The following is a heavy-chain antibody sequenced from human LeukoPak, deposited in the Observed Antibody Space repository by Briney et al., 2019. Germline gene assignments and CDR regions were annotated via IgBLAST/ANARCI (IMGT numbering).Heavy chain of an antibody. V-gene: IGHV3-23*01. CDR3: AKDTRYSGSYGYFDY. J-gene: IGHJ4*02. Sequence: GGSLRLSCAASGFTFSNYAMSWVRQAPGRGLEWVSAVSGGGDSTYYADSVKGRFTISRDNSKNTLYLQMNSLRAEDTAVYYCAKDTRYSGSYGYFDYWGQGTLVTVSS. CDR1: GFTFSNYA. CDR2: VSGGGDST. D-gene: IGHD1-26*01.